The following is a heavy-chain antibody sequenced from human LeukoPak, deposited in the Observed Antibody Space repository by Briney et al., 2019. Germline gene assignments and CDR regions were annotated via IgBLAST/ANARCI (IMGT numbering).Heavy chain of an antibody. CDR2: INHSGST. Sequence: PSETLSLTCAVYGGSFSGYYWSWIRQPPGKGLEWIGEINHSGSTNYNPSLKSRVTISVDTSKKQFSLKLSSVTAADTAVYYCARAGLYSSGWYDYWGQGTLVTVSS. J-gene: IGHJ4*02. CDR3: ARAGLYSSGWYDY. D-gene: IGHD6-19*01. V-gene: IGHV4-34*01. CDR1: GGSFSGYY.